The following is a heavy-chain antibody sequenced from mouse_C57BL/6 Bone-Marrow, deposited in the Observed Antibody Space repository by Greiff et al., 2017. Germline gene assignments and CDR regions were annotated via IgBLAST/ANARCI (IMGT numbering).Heavy chain of an antibody. V-gene: IGHV1-82*01. Sequence: VKLQQSGPELVKPGASVKISCKASGYAFSSSWMNWVKQRPGKGLEWIGRIYPGDGGTNYNGKFKGKATLTADKSSSTAYVQLSSLTSEDCAVYFCARDWDVGRFAYWGQGALVTVSA. CDR1: GYAFSSSW. D-gene: IGHD4-1*01. J-gene: IGHJ3*01. CDR3: ARDWDVGRFAY. CDR2: IYPGDGGT.